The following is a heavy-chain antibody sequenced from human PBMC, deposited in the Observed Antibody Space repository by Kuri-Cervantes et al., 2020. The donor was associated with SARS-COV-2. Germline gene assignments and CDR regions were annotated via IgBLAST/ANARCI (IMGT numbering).Heavy chain of an antibody. D-gene: IGHD5-12*01. CDR3: SRVGGYDELINWFDP. J-gene: IGHJ5*02. Sequence: TLSVTGAVSGGSISSGGYSWSWIRQPPGKGLEWMGYIYHSGSTYYNPSLKSRFTISVDRSRNQFSLKLSSVTAAATAVYYGSRVGGYDELINWFDPWGQGTLVTVSS. CDR2: IYHSGST. V-gene: IGHV4-30-2*01. CDR1: GGSISSGGYS.